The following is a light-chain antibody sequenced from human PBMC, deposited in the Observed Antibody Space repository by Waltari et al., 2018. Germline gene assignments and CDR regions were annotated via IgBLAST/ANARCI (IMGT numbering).Light chain of an antibody. Sequence: DIQMTQSPSSLSASVGDRVTITCRASQTINKYLNWYQKKPGRAPKVLISVISYLHTGVPSRFSGSGSGTYFTLTISSLQPEDFATYYCQHYYSYPLTFGGGTKVEIK. V-gene: IGKV1-39*01. CDR3: QHYYSYPLT. J-gene: IGKJ4*01. CDR1: QTINKY. CDR2: VIS.